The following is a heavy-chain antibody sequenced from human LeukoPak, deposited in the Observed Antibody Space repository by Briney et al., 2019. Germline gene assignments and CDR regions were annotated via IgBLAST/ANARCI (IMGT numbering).Heavy chain of an antibody. CDR2: INNDGSIT. CDR1: GFIFSRYW. J-gene: IGHJ4*02. D-gene: IGHD3-10*01. Sequence: PGGSLRLSCAASGFIFSRYWMHWVRQVPGKELVWVSRINNDGSITNSEDSVKGRFTISRDNAKDTLYLQMDSLRAEDTAIYYCARGPSVLGAIDNWGQGTLVTVSS. CDR3: ARGPSVLGAIDN. V-gene: IGHV3-74*01.